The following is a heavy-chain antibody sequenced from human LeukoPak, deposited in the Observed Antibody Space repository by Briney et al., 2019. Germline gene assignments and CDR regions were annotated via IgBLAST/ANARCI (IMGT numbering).Heavy chain of an antibody. CDR2: ISGGGGST. CDR3: AKDYGSSSTNWFDP. D-gene: IGHD6-6*01. J-gene: IGHJ5*02. Sequence: GGSLRLSCAASGFTFSTYAMSWVRQAPGKGLEWVSAISGGGGSTYYADSVKGRFTISRDNSKNTLYLQMNSLRAEDTAVYYCAKDYGSSSTNWFDPWGQGTLVTASS. V-gene: IGHV3-23*01. CDR1: GFTFSTYA.